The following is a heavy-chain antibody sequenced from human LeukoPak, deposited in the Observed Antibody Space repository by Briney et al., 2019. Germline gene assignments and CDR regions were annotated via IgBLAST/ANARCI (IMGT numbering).Heavy chain of an antibody. CDR1: GGSVSSGSYY. Sequence: SETLSLTCTVSGGSVSSGSYYWSWIRQPPGKGLEWIGYIYYSGSTNYNPSLKSRVTISVDTSKNQFSLKLSSVTAADTAVYYCARVCVATGPDSTPPFDYWGQGTLVTVSS. J-gene: IGHJ4*02. CDR2: IYYSGST. V-gene: IGHV4-61*01. D-gene: IGHD2-2*01. CDR3: ARVCVATGPDSTPPFDY.